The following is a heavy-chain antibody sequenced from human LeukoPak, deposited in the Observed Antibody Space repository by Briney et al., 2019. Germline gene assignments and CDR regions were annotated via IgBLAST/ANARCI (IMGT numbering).Heavy chain of an antibody. CDR2: INHSGST. V-gene: IGHV4-34*01. Sequence: SETLSLTCAVYGGSFSGYYWSWIRQPPGKGLEWIGEINHSGSTNYNPSLKSRVTISVDTSKNQFSLKLSSVIAADTAVYYCARSTVTVDNWFDPWGQGTLVTVSS. CDR1: GGSFSGYY. D-gene: IGHD4-17*01. J-gene: IGHJ5*02. CDR3: ARSTVTVDNWFDP.